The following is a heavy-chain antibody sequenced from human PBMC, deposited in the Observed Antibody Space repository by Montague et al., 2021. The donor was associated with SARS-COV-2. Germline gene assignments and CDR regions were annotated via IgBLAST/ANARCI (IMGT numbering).Heavy chain of an antibody. Sequence: SLRLSCAASGFTFSTHAMHWVRQAPGKGLEWVAVISYDGVEKYHADSVKGRFTIPRDNSKNTLYLQMNSLTTEDTAVFYCARRDQYGSGTNGLLQYWGQGILVTVSS. CDR1: GFTFSTHA. CDR3: ARRDQYGSGTNGLLQY. J-gene: IGHJ4*02. D-gene: IGHD3-10*01. CDR2: ISYDGVEK. V-gene: IGHV3-30*04.